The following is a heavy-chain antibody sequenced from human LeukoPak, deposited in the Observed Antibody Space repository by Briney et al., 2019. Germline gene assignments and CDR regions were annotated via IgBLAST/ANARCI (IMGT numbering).Heavy chain of an antibody. J-gene: IGHJ3*02. CDR2: FSGPGKT. Sequence: GGSLRLSCAASGFTLSSSAMSWVRQPPGKGLEWVSGFSGPGKTYYADSVKGRFTISRDTSKSTLYLQINSLRAEDTAVYYCAKAWWSTSSGGDSFGIWGQGTMVTVSS. CDR1: GFTLSSSA. CDR3: AKAWWSTSSGGDSFGI. D-gene: IGHD6-6*01. V-gene: IGHV3-23*01.